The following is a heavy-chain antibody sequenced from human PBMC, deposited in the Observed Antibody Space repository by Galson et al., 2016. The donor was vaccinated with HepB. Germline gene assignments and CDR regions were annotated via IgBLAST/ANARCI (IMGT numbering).Heavy chain of an antibody. D-gene: IGHD5-18*01. J-gene: IGHJ4*02. CDR3: ARGGGPLHTAMVVDNFDY. CDR2: TYYRSKWYN. Sequence: CAISGDSVSSNVAAWHWIRQSPSRGLEWLGRTYYRSKWYNDYAVSVKSRVTINPDTSKNQFSLHLNSVTPEDTAVYYCARGGGPLHTAMVVDNFDYWGQGTLVSVSS. V-gene: IGHV6-1*01. CDR1: GDSVSSNVAA.